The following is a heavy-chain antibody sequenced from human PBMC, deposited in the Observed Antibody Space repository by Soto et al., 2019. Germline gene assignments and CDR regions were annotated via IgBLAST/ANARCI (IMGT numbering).Heavy chain of an antibody. J-gene: IGHJ4*02. Sequence: GGSLRLSCAASGFTFSSYWMHWVRQAPGKGLVWVSRINTDGSSTSYADSVRGRFAISRDNAKNTVYLQMNSLSAEDTAVYYCARVGLAAATDYWGQGTLVTVSS. CDR3: ARVGLAAATDY. CDR1: GFTFSSYW. V-gene: IGHV3-74*01. CDR2: INTDGSST. D-gene: IGHD2-2*01.